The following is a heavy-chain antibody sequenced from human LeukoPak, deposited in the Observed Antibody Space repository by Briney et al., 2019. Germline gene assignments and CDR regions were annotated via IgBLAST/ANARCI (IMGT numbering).Heavy chain of an antibody. V-gene: IGHV4-39*01. J-gene: IGHJ6*03. CDR1: GGSISSSSYY. Sequence: SETLSLTCTVSGGSISSSSYYWGWIRQPPGKGLEWIGSIYYSGSTYYNPSLKSRVTISVDTSKNQFSLKLSSVTAADTAVYYCASQKGVAGIIYYYYYYMDVWGKGTTVTISS. D-gene: IGHD6-19*01. CDR2: IYYSGST. CDR3: ASQKGVAGIIYYYYYYMDV.